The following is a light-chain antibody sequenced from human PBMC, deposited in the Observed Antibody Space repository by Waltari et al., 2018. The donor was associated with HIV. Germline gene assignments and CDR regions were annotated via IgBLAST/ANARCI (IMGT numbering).Light chain of an antibody. Sequence: EILLTQSPGTLSLSPGDRATLSCRASQNIVNGYLAWYQQKPDHAPSLVVYGASSRATGIPDRFRGSGSGTDFSLTINRLEPEDFGVYYCQQYGSSPFTFGGGTKVEIK. CDR2: GAS. V-gene: IGKV3-20*01. J-gene: IGKJ4*01. CDR1: QNIVNGY. CDR3: QQYGSSPFT.